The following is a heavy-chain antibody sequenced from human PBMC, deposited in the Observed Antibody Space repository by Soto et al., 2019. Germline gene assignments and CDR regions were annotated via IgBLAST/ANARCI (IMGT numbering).Heavy chain of an antibody. CDR1: GYTFTRYG. CDR3: AMVDVYVTPSPQDV. J-gene: IGHJ6*02. Sequence: QVQLVQSGAEVKNPGASVKVSCKASGYTFTRYGIGWARQAPGQGLEWMGWINTYNGNTNYAQNVQGRVTLNTDTSTSTAYMERRSMRSNDTAIYYCAMVDVYVTPSPQDVWGQGTTVIVSS. V-gene: IGHV1-18*01. D-gene: IGHD3-16*01. CDR2: INTYNGNT.